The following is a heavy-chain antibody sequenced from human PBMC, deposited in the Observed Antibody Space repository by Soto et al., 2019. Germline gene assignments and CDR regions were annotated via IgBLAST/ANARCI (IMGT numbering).Heavy chain of an antibody. Sequence: SVKVSCKASGGTFSSYAISWVRQAPGQGLEWMGGIIPIFGTANYAQKFQGRVTITADESTSTAYMELSSLRSEDTAVYYCATPGPAGIVCYNSAMFPLFYFCGQGTLVTVSS. D-gene: IGHD5-12*01. CDR1: GGTFSSYA. CDR2: IIPIFGTA. J-gene: IGHJ4*02. CDR3: ATPGPAGIVCYNSAMFPLFYF. V-gene: IGHV1-69*13.